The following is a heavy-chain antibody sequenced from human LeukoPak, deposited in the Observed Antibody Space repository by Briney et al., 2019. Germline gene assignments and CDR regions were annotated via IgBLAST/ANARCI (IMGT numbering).Heavy chain of an antibody. D-gene: IGHD2-15*01. J-gene: IGHJ4*02. CDR2: ISSSSSYI. V-gene: IGHV3-21*01. Sequence: GGSLRLSCAASGFTFSSYSMNWVRQAPGKGLEWVSSISSSSSYIYYADSVKGRFTISRDNAKNSLYLQMNSLRAEDTAVYYCASDILVVVAATTGTIRDYWGQGTLVTVSS. CDR3: ASDILVVVAATTGTIRDY. CDR1: GFTFSSYS.